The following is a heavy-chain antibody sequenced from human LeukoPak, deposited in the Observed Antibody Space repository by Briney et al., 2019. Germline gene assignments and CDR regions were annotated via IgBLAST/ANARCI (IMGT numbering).Heavy chain of an antibody. V-gene: IGHV3-23*01. CDR2: ISGSGGST. CDR3: ARERNYYDSWGGGMDV. J-gene: IGHJ6*02. Sequence: TGGSLRLSCAASGFTFSSYAMSWVRQAPGKGLEWVSAISGSGGSTYYADSVKGRFTISRDNSKNTLYLQMNSLRAEDTAVYYCARERNYYDSWGGGMDVWGQGTTVTVSS. D-gene: IGHD3-22*01. CDR1: GFTFSSYA.